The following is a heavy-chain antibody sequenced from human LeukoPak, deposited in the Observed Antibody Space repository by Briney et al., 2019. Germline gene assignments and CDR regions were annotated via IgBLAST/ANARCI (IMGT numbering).Heavy chain of an antibody. CDR1: GGSFSGYY. CDR2: INHSGST. CDR3: ARHLGGSGSCYFNY. J-gene: IGHJ4*02. D-gene: IGHD1-26*01. V-gene: IGHV4-34*01. Sequence: SETLSLTCAVYGGSFSGYYWSWIRQPPGKGLEWIGEINHSGSTNYNPSLKSRVTISVDTSKNQFSLKLSSVTAADPAVYYCARHLGGSGSCYFNYWGQGTLVTVSS.